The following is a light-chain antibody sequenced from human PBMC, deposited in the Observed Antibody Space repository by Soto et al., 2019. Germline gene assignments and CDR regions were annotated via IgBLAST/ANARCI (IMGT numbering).Light chain of an antibody. CDR2: GES. CDR1: QSVSSSY. CDR3: QQYGSSRGYT. V-gene: IGKV3-20*01. Sequence: EIVLTQSPGTLSLSPGERATLSCRASQSVSSSYLAWYQQKPGQAPRLLIYGESGRATGIPDRFSGSGSGTDFTLTISRLEPKDFAVHYCQQYGSSRGYTFGQGTKLEIK. J-gene: IGKJ2*01.